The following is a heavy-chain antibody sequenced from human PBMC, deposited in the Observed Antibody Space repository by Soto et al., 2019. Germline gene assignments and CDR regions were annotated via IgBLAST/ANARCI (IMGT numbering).Heavy chain of an antibody. D-gene: IGHD3-3*02. CDR1: GGTFSSYA. Sequence: VKVSCKASGGTFSSYAISWVRQAPGQGLEWMGGIIPIFGTANYAQKFQGRVTITADESTSTAYMELSSLRSEDTAVYYCASEPPLARTYAFDIWGQGTMVTVSS. J-gene: IGHJ3*02. CDR2: IIPIFGTA. V-gene: IGHV1-69*13. CDR3: ASEPPLARTYAFDI.